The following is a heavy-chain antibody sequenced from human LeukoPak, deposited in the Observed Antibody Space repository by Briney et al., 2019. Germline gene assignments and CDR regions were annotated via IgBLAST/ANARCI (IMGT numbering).Heavy chain of an antibody. D-gene: IGHD2-15*01. CDR3: ARRLDCSGGSCYSSHWFDP. Sequence: SETLSLTCTVSGGSISSSSYYWGWIRQPPGKGLEWIGSIYYSGSTYYNPSLKSRVTISVDTSKNQFSLKLSSVTAADTAVYYCARRLDCSGGSCYSSHWFDPWGQGTLVAVSS. V-gene: IGHV4-39*01. CDR2: IYYSGST. CDR1: GGSISSSSYY. J-gene: IGHJ5*02.